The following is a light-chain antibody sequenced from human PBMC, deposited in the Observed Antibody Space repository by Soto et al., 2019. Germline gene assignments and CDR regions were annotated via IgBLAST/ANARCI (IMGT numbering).Light chain of an antibody. CDR1: QSISSW. CDR2: DAS. J-gene: IGKJ1*01. Sequence: DIEMTQSPSTLPASVGDRVTITCRASQSISSWLAWYQQKPGKAPKLLIYDASSLESGVPPRFSGSGSGTEFTLNISSLQPDDLATYYCQQYNSYSWTFGQGTKVEIK. V-gene: IGKV1-5*01. CDR3: QQYNSYSWT.